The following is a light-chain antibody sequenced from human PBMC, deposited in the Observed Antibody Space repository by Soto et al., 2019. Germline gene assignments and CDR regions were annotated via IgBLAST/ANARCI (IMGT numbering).Light chain of an antibody. V-gene: IGKV3-11*01. J-gene: IGKJ1*01. Sequence: IVLTQSPVTLALSPGERAVLSCRASQSVSTSLAWYQHKPGQAPSLFIYDASKRAPGIPARFSGSESGTDFTLTISSLEPEDFAVYYCQVRDVWPSFGQGTKVEIK. CDR1: QSVSTS. CDR2: DAS. CDR3: QVRDVWPS.